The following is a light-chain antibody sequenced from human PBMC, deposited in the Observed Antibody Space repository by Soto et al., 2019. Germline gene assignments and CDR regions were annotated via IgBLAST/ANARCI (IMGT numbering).Light chain of an antibody. CDR1: SSDVGGYNY. V-gene: IGLV2-14*01. J-gene: IGLJ2*01. Sequence: QSVLTQPPSVSGSPGQSITISCTGTSSDVGGYNYVSWYQQHPGKAPKLMIYDVNNRPSEISNRFSGSKPGNTASLTISGLQAEDEADYYCSSYTSTVVIFGGGTQLTVL. CDR3: SSYTSTVVI. CDR2: DVN.